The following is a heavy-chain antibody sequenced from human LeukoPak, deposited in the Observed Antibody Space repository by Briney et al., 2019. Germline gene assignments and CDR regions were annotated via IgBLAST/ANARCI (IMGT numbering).Heavy chain of an antibody. Sequence: ASVKVSCKASGYTFTGYYMHWVRQPPGQGLEWMGWINPNSGGTNYAQKFQGRVTMTRDTSISTAYMELSRLRSDDTAVYYCARVDRGITMVRGVITAGGDYWGQGTLVTVSS. CDR1: GYTFTGYY. CDR2: INPNSGGT. D-gene: IGHD3-10*01. CDR3: ARVDRGITMVRGVITAGGDY. V-gene: IGHV1-2*02. J-gene: IGHJ4*02.